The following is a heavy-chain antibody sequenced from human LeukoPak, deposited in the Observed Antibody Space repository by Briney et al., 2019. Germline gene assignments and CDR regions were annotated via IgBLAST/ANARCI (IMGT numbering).Heavy chain of an antibody. CDR3: AGGAVTIRVYYYYYMDV. CDR1: GFTFSSYY. Sequence: GGSLRLSCAASGFTFSSYYMNWVRQAPGKGLEWVSSISSSSNYIYYADSVKGRFTICRDNAKNSLYLQMNSLRAEDTAVYYCAGGAVTIRVYYYYYMDVWGKGTTVTVSS. D-gene: IGHD4-11*01. J-gene: IGHJ6*03. V-gene: IGHV3-21*01. CDR2: ISSSSNYI.